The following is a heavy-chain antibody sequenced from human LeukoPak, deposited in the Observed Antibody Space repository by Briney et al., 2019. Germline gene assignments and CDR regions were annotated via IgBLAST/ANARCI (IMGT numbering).Heavy chain of an antibody. CDR1: GYTFSSYD. CDR3: ARGPPGSSSSDY. J-gene: IGHJ4*02. D-gene: IGHD6-13*01. V-gene: IGHV1-8*01. CDR2: MNPNSGDT. Sequence: ASVKLSCKASGYTFSSYDINWVRQATGQGLEWIGWMNPNSGDTGYAQKFQDRVTMTRNTSINTAYMELSSLRSEDTGVYYCARGPPGSSSSDYWGQGTLVTVS.